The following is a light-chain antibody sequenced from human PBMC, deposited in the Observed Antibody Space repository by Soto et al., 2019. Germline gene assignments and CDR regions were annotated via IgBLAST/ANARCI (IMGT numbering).Light chain of an antibody. J-gene: IGLJ2*01. CDR1: SSDVGGYNY. CDR2: DVS. CDR3: SSYTSSSTAYVA. V-gene: IGLV2-14*01. Sequence: QSALTQPASVSGSPGQSITISCTGTSSDVGGYNYVSWYQQHPGKAPKLMIYDVSNRPSGVSYRFSGSKSGNTAPLTISGLQAEDEADYYCSSYTSSSTAYVAFGGATKLTVL.